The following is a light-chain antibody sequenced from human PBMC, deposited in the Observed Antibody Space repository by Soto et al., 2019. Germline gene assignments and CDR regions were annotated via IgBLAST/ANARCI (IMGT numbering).Light chain of an antibody. J-gene: IGKJ3*01. V-gene: IGKV3-11*01. CDR1: QSVSNL. CDR2: DAS. CDR3: QQRSNWPPFT. Sequence: EIVLTQSPATLSLSPGERATLSCRASQSVSNLLAWYQQKPGHAPSLLIYDASNMATGVPARFSGSGSGTEFPLTISSLEPEDFAVYFCQQRSNWPPFTFGPGTKVDIK.